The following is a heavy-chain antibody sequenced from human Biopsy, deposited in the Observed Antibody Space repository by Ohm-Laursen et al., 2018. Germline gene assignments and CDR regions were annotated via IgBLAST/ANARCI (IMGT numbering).Heavy chain of an antibody. V-gene: IGHV4-59*12. D-gene: IGHD1-14*01. CDR2: FRFEDRT. CDR3: ARDRDRRGWFDP. J-gene: IGHJ5*02. Sequence: SDTLSLTCAVSGGSISNYFWTWIRQPPGKGLEWIGYFRFEDRTSYNSSLKSRVTMSVDTSKNKFSLRVSSVTAADTAVYYCARDRDRRGWFDPWGQGTLVTVSS. CDR1: GGSISNYF.